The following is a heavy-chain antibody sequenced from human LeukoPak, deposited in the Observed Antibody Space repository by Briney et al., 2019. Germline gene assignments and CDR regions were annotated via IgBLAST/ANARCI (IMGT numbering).Heavy chain of an antibody. Sequence: SETLSLTCTVSGGSISSYYWSWIRQPPGKGLEWIGYIYYSGSTNYNPSLKSRVTISVDTSKNQFSLKLSSVTAADTAVYYCARGTYYYDSSGYHREGDAFDIWGQGTMVTVSS. D-gene: IGHD3-22*01. V-gene: IGHV4-59*01. CDR1: GGSISSYY. CDR2: IYYSGST. CDR3: ARGTYYYDSSGYHREGDAFDI. J-gene: IGHJ3*02.